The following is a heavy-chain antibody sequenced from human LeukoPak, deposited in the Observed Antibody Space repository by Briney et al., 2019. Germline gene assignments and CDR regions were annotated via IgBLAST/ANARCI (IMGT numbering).Heavy chain of an antibody. Sequence: GGSLRLSCAASGFTFSTFWMTWVRQAPGKGLEWVANIKQAGSEKYHVDSVKGRFTISRDNAENSLYLQMDSLRAEDTAVYYCARTDCSRTTCYVYYWGQGTLVTVSS. CDR2: IKQAGSEK. V-gene: IGHV3-7*04. D-gene: IGHD2-2*01. J-gene: IGHJ4*02. CDR3: ARTDCSRTTCYVYY. CDR1: GFTFSTFW.